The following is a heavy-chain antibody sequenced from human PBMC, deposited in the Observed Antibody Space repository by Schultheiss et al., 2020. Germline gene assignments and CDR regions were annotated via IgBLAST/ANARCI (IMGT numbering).Heavy chain of an antibody. V-gene: IGHV1-58*01. CDR2: IVVGSGNT. D-gene: IGHD6-13*01. CDR1: GFTFTSSA. CDR3: AAGGIAAAGWYYYGMDV. Sequence: SVKVSCKASGFTFTSSAVQWVRQARGQRLEWIGWIVVGSGNTNYAQKFQERVTITRDMSTSTAYMELSSLRSEDTAVYYCAAGGIAAAGWYYYGMDVWGQGNTGTVSS. J-gene: IGHJ6*02.